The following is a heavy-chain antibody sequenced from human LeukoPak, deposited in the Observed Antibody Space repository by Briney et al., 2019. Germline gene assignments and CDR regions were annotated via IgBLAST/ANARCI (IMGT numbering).Heavy chain of an antibody. D-gene: IGHD6-13*01. Sequence: LPGGSLRLSCAASGFTFSSYAMHWVRQAPGKGLEWVAVISYDGSNKYYADSVKGRFTISRDNSKNTLYLQMNSLRAEDTAVYYCARDLVGIAGGYWGQGTLVTVPS. J-gene: IGHJ4*02. CDR1: GFTFSSYA. V-gene: IGHV3-30-3*01. CDR3: ARDLVGIAGGY. CDR2: ISYDGSNK.